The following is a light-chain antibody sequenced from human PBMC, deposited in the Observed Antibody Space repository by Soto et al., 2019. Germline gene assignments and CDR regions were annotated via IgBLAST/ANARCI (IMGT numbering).Light chain of an antibody. CDR3: QQHGTSPPSWT. Sequence: PGERATLFCRASQSVTSNYLAWYQQKPGQAPRLLIYGASSRATGIPDRFSGSGSGTDFTLTISRLEPEDFAVYYCQQHGTSPPSWTFGQGTKVEIK. CDR2: GAS. V-gene: IGKV3-20*01. CDR1: QSVTSNY. J-gene: IGKJ1*01.